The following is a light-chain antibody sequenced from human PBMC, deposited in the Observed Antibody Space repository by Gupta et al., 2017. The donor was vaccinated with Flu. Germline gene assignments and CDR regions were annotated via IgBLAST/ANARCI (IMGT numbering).Light chain of an antibody. CDR3: QQSYSAPSRT. Sequence: SSLSSSVGDRVTITCRASQRISTYLNWYQQKPGKAPTLLISAAASLQSGVPSRVRGSGSGTEFTLTITSLQPEDFATYYCQQSYSAPSRTFGQGTKVGIK. CDR1: QRISTY. CDR2: AAA. V-gene: IGKV1-39*01. J-gene: IGKJ2*01.